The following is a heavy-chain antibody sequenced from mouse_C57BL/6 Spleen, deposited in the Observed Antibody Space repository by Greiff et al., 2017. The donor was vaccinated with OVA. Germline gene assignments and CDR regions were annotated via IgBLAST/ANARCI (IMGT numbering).Heavy chain of an antibody. V-gene: IGHV1-4*01. CDR1: GYTFTSYT. D-gene: IGHD2-4*01. Sequence: QVHVKQSGAELARPGASVKMSCKASGYTFTSYTMHWVKQRPGQGLEWIGYINPSSGYTKYNQKFKDKDTLTADKSSSTAYMQLSSLTSEDSAVYYCARWGYDYDEGFAYWGQGTLVTVSA. CDR3: ARWGYDYDEGFAY. CDR2: INPSSGYT. J-gene: IGHJ3*01.